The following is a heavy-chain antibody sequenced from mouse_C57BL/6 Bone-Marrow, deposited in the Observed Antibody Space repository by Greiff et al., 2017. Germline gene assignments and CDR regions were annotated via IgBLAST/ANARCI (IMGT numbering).Heavy chain of an antibody. J-gene: IGHJ4*01. D-gene: IGHD1-1*01. CDR3: ARHGSSLYAMDY. V-gene: IGHV1-52*01. Sequence: QVQLQQPGAELVRPGSSVKLSCKASGYTFTSYWMHWVKQRPIQGLEWIGNIDPSDSETHYNQKFKDKATLTVDKSSSTAYMQLSSLTSEDSAVYDCARHGSSLYAMDYWGQGTSVTVSS. CDR2: IDPSDSET. CDR1: GYTFTSYW.